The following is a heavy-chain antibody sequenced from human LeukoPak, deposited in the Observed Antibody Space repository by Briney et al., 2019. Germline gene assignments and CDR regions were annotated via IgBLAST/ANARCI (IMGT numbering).Heavy chain of an antibody. J-gene: IGHJ3*02. D-gene: IGHD3-22*01. CDR3: ARDNGYYDSSGYYADAFDI. V-gene: IGHV3-21*01. Sequence: PGGSLRLSCVASGFTFSSYSMNWVRQAPGKGLEWVSSISSSSSYIYYAGSVKGRFTISRDNAKNSLYLQMNSLRAEDTAVYYCARDNGYYDSSGYYADAFDIWGQGTMVTVSS. CDR1: GFTFSSYS. CDR2: ISSSSSYI.